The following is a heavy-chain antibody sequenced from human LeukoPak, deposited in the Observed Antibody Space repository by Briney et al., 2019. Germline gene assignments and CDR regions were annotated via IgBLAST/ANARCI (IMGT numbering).Heavy chain of an antibody. Sequence: GGSLRLSCAASGFTFSGFAMSWIRQAPGKGLEWVSSISCSGENTFYADSVRGRFTISRDNSKNTVYLQMKTLIAEDTALYYCAKDYAVGSIDYWGQGTLVTVSS. D-gene: IGHD3-16*01. CDR1: GFTFSGFA. J-gene: IGHJ4*02. V-gene: IGHV3-23*01. CDR3: AKDYAVGSIDY. CDR2: ISCSGENT.